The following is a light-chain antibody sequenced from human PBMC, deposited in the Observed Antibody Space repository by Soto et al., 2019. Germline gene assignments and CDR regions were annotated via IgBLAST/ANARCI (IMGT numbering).Light chain of an antibody. CDR3: QQPNSFPLT. CDR1: QVISSR. V-gene: IGKV1-12*01. J-gene: IGKJ4*01. CDR2: AAS. Sequence: DIQMTQSPSSVSASVGDRVTITCRASQVISSRLAWYQQKPGKAPNLLIYAASSLQSGVLSRFSGSGSETDFTLTIGSLQPEDFATYYCQQPNSFPLTFGGGTKVDIK.